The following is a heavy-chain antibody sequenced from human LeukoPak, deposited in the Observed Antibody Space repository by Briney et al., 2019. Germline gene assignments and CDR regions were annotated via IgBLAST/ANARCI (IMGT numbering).Heavy chain of an antibody. CDR2: TYYRAKWYN. V-gene: IGHV6-1*01. CDR1: GDSVSSNSAA. D-gene: IGHD6-6*01. Sequence: SQTLSLTCAISGDSVSSNSAAWNWIRQSPSRGLEWLGRTYYRAKWYNDYAVSVKSRITITPDTSKNQFSLQLNSVTPEDTAVYYCARDGAARPYYYYYMDVWGKGTTVTVSS. J-gene: IGHJ6*03. CDR3: ARDGAARPYYYYYMDV.